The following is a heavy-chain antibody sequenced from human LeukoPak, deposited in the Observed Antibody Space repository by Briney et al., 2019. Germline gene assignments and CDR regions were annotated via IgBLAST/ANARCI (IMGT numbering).Heavy chain of an antibody. Sequence: SETLSLTCTVSGGSISSYYWSWLPQPAGEGLEWLGRIYTSGSTNYNPSLKSRVTMSVDTSKNQFSLKLSSVTAADTAVYYCASSYSYGYRVFDYWGQGTLVTVSS. V-gene: IGHV4-4*07. J-gene: IGHJ4*02. CDR1: GGSISSYY. D-gene: IGHD5-18*01. CDR3: ASSYSYGYRVFDY. CDR2: IYTSGST.